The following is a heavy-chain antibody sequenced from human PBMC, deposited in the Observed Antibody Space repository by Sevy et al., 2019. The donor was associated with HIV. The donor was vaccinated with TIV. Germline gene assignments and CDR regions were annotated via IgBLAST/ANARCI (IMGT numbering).Heavy chain of an antibody. Sequence: GGSLRLSCAASGFTFSSYSMNWVRQAPGKGLEWVSYISSSSIIYYADSVKGRFTISRDNAKNSLYLQMNSLRDEDTAVYYCARDRAAGDSSGYLPNWFDPWGQGTLVTVSS. CDR1: GFTFSSYS. J-gene: IGHJ5*02. CDR3: ARDRAAGDSSGYLPNWFDP. CDR2: ISSSSII. D-gene: IGHD3-22*01. V-gene: IGHV3-48*02.